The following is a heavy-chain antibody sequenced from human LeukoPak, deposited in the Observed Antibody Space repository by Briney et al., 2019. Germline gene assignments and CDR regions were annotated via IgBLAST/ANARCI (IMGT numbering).Heavy chain of an antibody. CDR2: ISVSGGST. J-gene: IGHJ4*02. CDR1: GFTFSKYA. D-gene: IGHD5-18*01. Sequence: GGSLRLSCAASGFTFSKYAMTWVRQAPGKGLEWVSGISVSGGSTNYADSVKGRFTISRDNSKNTLYLQMNSLRAEDTAVYYCARTRYGYLFDYWGQGTLVTVSS. V-gene: IGHV3-23*01. CDR3: ARTRYGYLFDY.